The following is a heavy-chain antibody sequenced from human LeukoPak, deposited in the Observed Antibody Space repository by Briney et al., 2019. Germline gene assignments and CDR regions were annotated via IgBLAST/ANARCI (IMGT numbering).Heavy chain of an antibody. CDR2: ISSSSSTI. D-gene: IGHD2-2*01. Sequence: GGSLRLSCAASGFTFSSYSMNWVRQAPGKGLEWVSYISSSSSTIYYADSVKGRFTISRDNAKNSLYLQMNSVRAEDTAVYYCSSESIGYCSSTSCYRFDYWGQGTLVTVSS. CDR3: SSESIGYCSSTSCYRFDY. CDR1: GFTFSSYS. J-gene: IGHJ4*02. V-gene: IGHV3-48*01.